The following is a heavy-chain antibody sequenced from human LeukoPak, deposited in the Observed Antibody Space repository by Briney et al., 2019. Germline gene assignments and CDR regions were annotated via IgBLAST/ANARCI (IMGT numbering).Heavy chain of an antibody. V-gene: IGHV1-69*06. D-gene: IGHD6-19*01. J-gene: IGHJ6*03. CDR2: IIPIFGTA. CDR3: ARVGYSSGWYPYYYYYMDV. Sequence: AASVKVSCKASGGTFSSYAISWVRQAPGQGLEWMGGIIPIFGTANYAQKFQGRVTITADKSTSTAYMELSSLRSEDTAVYYCARVGYSSGWYPYYYYYMDVWGKRTTVTVSS. CDR1: GGTFSSYA.